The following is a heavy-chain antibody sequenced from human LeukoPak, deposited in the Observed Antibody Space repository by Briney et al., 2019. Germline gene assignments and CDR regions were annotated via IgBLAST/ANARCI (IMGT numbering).Heavy chain of an antibody. CDR1: GFTFSHYE. CDR2: INTVGNII. J-gene: IGHJ4*02. V-gene: IGHV3-48*03. D-gene: IGHD1-26*01. CDR3: ATDSGPTSLADFEY. Sequence: PGGSLTLSCAASGFTFSHYEMNWVRQAPGKGLEWVSFINTVGNIIYYRDSVKGRFTISRDNAKNSLYLRRDSLRGEDTAGYYFATDSGPTSLADFEYWGQGVLVTVSS.